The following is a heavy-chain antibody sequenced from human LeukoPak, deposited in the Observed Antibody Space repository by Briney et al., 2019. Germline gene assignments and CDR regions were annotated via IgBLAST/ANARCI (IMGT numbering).Heavy chain of an antibody. CDR3: ARELESSGSSFDS. Sequence: ASVKVSCKASGYSFSSNAISWVRQAPGQGLEWMGWISAYNGNTHYAQKLQGRVTMTTDTSTSTAYMELRSLRSDDTAVYYCARELESSGSSFDSWGQGTLVTVSS. CDR1: GYSFSSNA. V-gene: IGHV1-18*01. D-gene: IGHD3-10*01. CDR2: ISAYNGNT. J-gene: IGHJ4*02.